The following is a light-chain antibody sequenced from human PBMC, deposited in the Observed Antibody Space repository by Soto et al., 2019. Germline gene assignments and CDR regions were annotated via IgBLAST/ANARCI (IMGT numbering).Light chain of an antibody. Sequence: EIVLTQSPGTQSLSPGERVTLSCRASQSVSSIYLAWYQQKPGQAPRLLIYGASTRATCLPDSFSGSGSGTEVTLTISSLQSEDFAVFYCRQSGITPWTFGQGTKVDI. CDR2: GAS. V-gene: IGKV3-20*01. CDR1: QSVSSIY. J-gene: IGKJ1*01. CDR3: RQSGITPWT.